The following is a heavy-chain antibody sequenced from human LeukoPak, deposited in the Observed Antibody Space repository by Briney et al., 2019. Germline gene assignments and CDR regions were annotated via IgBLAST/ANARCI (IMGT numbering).Heavy chain of an antibody. D-gene: IGHD3-22*01. J-gene: IGHJ5*02. CDR3: ARDPYYDSSGYYSNWFDP. CDR1: GFTFSSYA. V-gene: IGHV3-30-3*01. Sequence: GGSLRPSCAASGFTFSSYAMHWVRQAPGKGLEWVAVISYDGSNKYYADSVKGRFTISRDNSKNTLYLQMNSLRAEDTAVYYCARDPYYDSSGYYSNWFDPWGQGTLVTVSS. CDR2: ISYDGSNK.